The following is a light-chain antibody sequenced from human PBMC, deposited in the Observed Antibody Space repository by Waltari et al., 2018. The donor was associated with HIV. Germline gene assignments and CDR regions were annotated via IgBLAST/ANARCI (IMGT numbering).Light chain of an antibody. J-gene: IGLJ3*02. CDR1: SGSVSTSYY. Sequence: QTVVTQEPSFSVSPGGTVTLTCGLSSGSVSTSYYPSWYQQTPGQAPRTLIYITNTRSSWVPDRFSGSILGNKAALTITGAQADDESDYYCVLYMGSGISVFGGGTKLTVL. V-gene: IGLV8-61*01. CDR2: ITN. CDR3: VLYMGSGISV.